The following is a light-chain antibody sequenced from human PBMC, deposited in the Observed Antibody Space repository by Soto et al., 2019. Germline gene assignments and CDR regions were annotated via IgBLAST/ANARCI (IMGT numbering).Light chain of an antibody. V-gene: IGLV2-14*01. CDR1: SSDVGGYNY. J-gene: IGLJ1*01. CDR3: SSYTSSSTRV. CDR2: DVS. Sequence: SALTQPASVSGSPGQSIAISCTGTSSDVGGYNYVSWYQLHPDKAPKLMIYDVSNRPSGVSNRFSGSKSGNTASLTISGLQAEDEADYYCSSYTSSSTRVFGTGTKVTVL.